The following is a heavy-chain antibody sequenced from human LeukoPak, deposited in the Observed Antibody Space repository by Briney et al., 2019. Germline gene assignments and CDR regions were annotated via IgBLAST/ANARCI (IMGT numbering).Heavy chain of an antibody. CDR2: INSDGSST. D-gene: IGHD3-10*01. V-gene: IGHV3-74*01. Sequence: GGSLRLSCAASGFTFSSYWMHWVRQAPGKGLVWVSRINSDGSSTSYADSVKGRFTISRDNAKNTLYLQMNSLRAEDTAVYYCARDSGRYYYYYYMDVWGKGTTVTISS. CDR3: ARDSGRYYYYYYMDV. J-gene: IGHJ6*03. CDR1: GFTFSSYW.